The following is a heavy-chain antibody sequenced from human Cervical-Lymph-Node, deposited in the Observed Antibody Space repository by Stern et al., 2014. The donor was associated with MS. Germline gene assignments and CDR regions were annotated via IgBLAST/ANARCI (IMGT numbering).Heavy chain of an antibody. CDR1: GYTFINYA. V-gene: IGHV1-3*01. Sequence: QVQLVQSGAEVKKPGASVKVSCKASGYTFINYAMHWVRQAPGQRLEWTGWINAGNGNTKYSQKFQGRVTITRDTSAYTAYMELSSLRSEDTAVYYCARDTYDYGEYVPGYWGQGTLVTVSS. CDR3: ARDTYDYGEYVPGY. CDR2: INAGNGNT. J-gene: IGHJ4*02. D-gene: IGHD4-17*01.